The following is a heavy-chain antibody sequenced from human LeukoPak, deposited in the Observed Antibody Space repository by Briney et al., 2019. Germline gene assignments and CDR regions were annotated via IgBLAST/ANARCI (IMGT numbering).Heavy chain of an antibody. CDR1: GGTFSSFG. V-gene: IGHV1-69*05. J-gene: IGHJ5*02. Sequence: SVKVSCKASGGTFSSFGISWVRQAPGQGLEWMGGIISIFGTTNYAQKFQGRVTMTRNTSISTAYMELSSLRSEDTAVYYCARGRDWFDPWGQGTLVTVSS. CDR3: ARGRDWFDP. CDR2: IISIFGTT.